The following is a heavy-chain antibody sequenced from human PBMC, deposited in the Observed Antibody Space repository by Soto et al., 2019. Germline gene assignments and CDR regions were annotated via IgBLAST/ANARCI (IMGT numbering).Heavy chain of an antibody. CDR3: AKRRGAGGHFDF. D-gene: IGHD2-15*01. Sequence: DVQLLESGGGLVQPEGSLRLSCAASGFTFSSYAMGWVRQGPGKGLEWVAVVSIGGSTHYADSVRGRFTISRDNSKNTLSLQMNSLTAGDTAVYFCAKRRGAGGHFDFRGQGALVTVSS. V-gene: IGHV3-23*01. J-gene: IGHJ4*02. CDR1: GFTFSSYA. CDR2: VSIGGST.